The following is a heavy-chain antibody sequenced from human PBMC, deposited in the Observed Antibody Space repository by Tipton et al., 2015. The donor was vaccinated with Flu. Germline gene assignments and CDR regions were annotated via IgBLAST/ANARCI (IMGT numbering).Heavy chain of an antibody. CDR2: IKQDGSEK. CDR1: GFTFSSYW. J-gene: IGHJ4*02. D-gene: IGHD1-26*01. Sequence: SLRLSCAASGFTFSSYWMSWVRQAPGKGLEWVANIKQDGSEKYYVDSVKGRFTISGDNAKNSLYLQMNSLRAEDTAVYYWACLYRGSKGFDYWGQGTLVTVSS. V-gene: IGHV3-7*01. CDR3: ACLYRGSKGFDY.